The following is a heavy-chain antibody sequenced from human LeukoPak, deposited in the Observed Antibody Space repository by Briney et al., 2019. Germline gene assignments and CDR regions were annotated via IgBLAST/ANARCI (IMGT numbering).Heavy chain of an antibody. Sequence: GGSLRLSCAASGFTFSSYALSWVRQAPGKGLVWVSGISASGGTTYYADSVKGRFTISRDNSKNTLYLQMNSLRAEDTAVYYCAKGLWYWDYWGQGTLVTVSS. J-gene: IGHJ4*02. CDR2: ISASGGTT. CDR3: AKGLWYWDY. CDR1: GFTFSSYA. D-gene: IGHD2-8*02. V-gene: IGHV3-23*01.